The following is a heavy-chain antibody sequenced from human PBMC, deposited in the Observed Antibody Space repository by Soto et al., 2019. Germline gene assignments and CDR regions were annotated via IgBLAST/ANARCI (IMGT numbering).Heavy chain of an antibody. CDR1: GGTFRSYA. J-gene: IGHJ1*01. CDR2: IIPIFGTA. Sequence: QVQLVQSGAEVKKPGSSVKVSCKASGGTFRSYAISWVRQAPGQGLEWMGGIIPIFGTANYAQKFQGRVTITADESTSTAYMELSSLRSEDTAVYYCARLTYYYDSSGYYEGFQHWGQGTLVTVSS. D-gene: IGHD3-22*01. CDR3: ARLTYYYDSSGYYEGFQH. V-gene: IGHV1-69*01.